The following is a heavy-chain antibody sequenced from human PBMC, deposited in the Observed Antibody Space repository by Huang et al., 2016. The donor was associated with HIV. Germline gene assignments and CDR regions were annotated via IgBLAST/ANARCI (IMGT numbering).Heavy chain of an antibody. V-gene: IGHV1-2*05. Sequence: QVQLVQSGAEVKKPGASVKVSCKASGYTFTGYYIHWVRQAPGQGLEWMGRINPNSGGTNYAQKCQGRVTMTRDMSISTAYMELRRLRSDDTVVYYCAKARREAAWELQSGGAFEIWGQGTMVTVS. D-gene: IGHD1-26*01. J-gene: IGHJ3*02. CDR3: AKARREAAWELQSGGAFEI. CDR2: INPNSGGT. CDR1: GYTFTGYY.